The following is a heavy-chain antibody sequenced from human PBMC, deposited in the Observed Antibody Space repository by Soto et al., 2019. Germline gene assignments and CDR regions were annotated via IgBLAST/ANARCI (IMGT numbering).Heavy chain of an antibody. J-gene: IGHJ4*02. CDR1: GFTFSSYS. CDR2: ISSSSSTI. CDR3: ARELNYGLFDY. Sequence: EVQLVEAGGGLVQPGGSLRLSCAASGFTFSSYSMNWVRQAPGKGLEWVSYISSSSSTIYYADSVKGRFALSRDNAKNSLYLQMNRLRAEDSAVYYCARELNYGLFDYWGQGTLVTVSS. V-gene: IGHV3-48*01. D-gene: IGHD4-17*01.